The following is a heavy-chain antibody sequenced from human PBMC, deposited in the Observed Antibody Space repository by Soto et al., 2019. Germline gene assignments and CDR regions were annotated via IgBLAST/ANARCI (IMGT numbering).Heavy chain of an antibody. D-gene: IGHD3-16*01. CDR2: INTYNGNT. CDR3: AMVDVYVTPSPQDV. Sequence: QVQLVQSGAEVKNPGASVKVSCKASGYTFTRYGIGWARQAPGQGLEWMGWINTYNGNTNYAQNVQGRGTLTTDTSTSTAYMERRSLTSNDTAIYYCAMVDVYVTPSPQDVWGQGTTVIVSS. V-gene: IGHV1-18*01. CDR1: GYTFTRYG. J-gene: IGHJ6*02.